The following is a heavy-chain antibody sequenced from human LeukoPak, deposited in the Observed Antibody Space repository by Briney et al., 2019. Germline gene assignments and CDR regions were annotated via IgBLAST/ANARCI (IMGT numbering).Heavy chain of an antibody. CDR3: AKSSPRQTTHYMDV. CDR1: GFTFSSYG. CDR2: IWYGGSNK. J-gene: IGHJ6*03. D-gene: IGHD4-17*01. Sequence: PGGSLRLSCAASGFTFSSYGMHWVRQAPGKGLEWVAVIWYGGSNKYYADSVKGRFTISRDNSKNTLYLQMNSLRAEDTAVYYCAKSSPRQTTHYMDVWGKGTTVTVSS. V-gene: IGHV3-33*06.